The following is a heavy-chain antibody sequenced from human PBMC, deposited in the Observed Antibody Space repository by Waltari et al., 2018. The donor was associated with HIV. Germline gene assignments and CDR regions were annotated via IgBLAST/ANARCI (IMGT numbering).Heavy chain of an antibody. CDR2: IRTKANSYAT. V-gene: IGHV3-73*01. J-gene: IGHJ4*02. CDR1: GFTFSGSP. Sequence: EVQLVESGGGLVQPGGSLQLSCAASGFTFSGSPMNWVRQAYGKGLEWVGRIRTKANSYATAYAASVKGRSIISRDDSKNTAYLQMNNLKTEDTAVYYCTRLVAAVAGTGHWGQGTLVTVSS. D-gene: IGHD6-19*01. CDR3: TRLVAAVAGTGH.